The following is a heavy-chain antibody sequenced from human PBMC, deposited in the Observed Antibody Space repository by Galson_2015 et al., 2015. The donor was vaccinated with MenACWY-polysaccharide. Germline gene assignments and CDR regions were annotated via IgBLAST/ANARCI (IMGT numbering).Heavy chain of an antibody. J-gene: IGHJ4*02. Sequence: SLRLSCAASGFTFSTYWMHRVRQAPGKGLVWVSRIKSDGSSTSYADSVKGRFTISRDNAKNTLYLQMNSLRAGDTAVYYCARGYSGYDWGQGTLVTVSS. V-gene: IGHV3-74*01. CDR2: IKSDGSST. CDR3: ARGYSGYD. D-gene: IGHD5-12*01. CDR1: GFTFSTYW.